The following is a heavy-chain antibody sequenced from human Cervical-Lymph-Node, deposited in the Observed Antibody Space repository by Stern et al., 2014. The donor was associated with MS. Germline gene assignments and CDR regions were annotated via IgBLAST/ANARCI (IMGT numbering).Heavy chain of an antibody. CDR1: GGTFSTQA. Sequence: QVQLGQSGAEVKKPGSSVKVSCKASGGTFSTQAINWVRQAPGQGLEWVGGIIPIFGTPNYAHQVQDRVTITTDESTSTAYMDLSSLRSEDTAVYYGATPSTVTVGGMDVGGQGTTVTVSS. J-gene: IGHJ6*02. CDR2: IIPIFGTP. CDR3: ATPSTVTVGGMDV. D-gene: IGHD4-17*01. V-gene: IGHV1-69*01.